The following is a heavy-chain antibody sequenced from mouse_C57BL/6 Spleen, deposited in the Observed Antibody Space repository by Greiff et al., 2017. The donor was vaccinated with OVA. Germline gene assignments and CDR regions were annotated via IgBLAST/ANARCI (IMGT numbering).Heavy chain of an antibody. CDR2: IDPSDSET. CDR1: GYTFTSYW. D-gene: IGHD1-1*01. V-gene: IGHV1-52*01. Sequence: VQLQQPGAELVRPGSSVKLSCKASGYTFTSYWMHWVKQRPIQGLEWIGNIDPSDSETHYNQKFKDKATLTVDKSSSTAYMQLSSLTSEDSAVYYCAGSITTVVEGYSDVWGTGTTVTVSS. J-gene: IGHJ1*03. CDR3: AGSITTVVEGYSDV.